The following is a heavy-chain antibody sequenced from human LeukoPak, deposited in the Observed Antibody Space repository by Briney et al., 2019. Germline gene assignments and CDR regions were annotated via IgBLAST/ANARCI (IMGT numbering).Heavy chain of an antibody. J-gene: IGHJ4*02. V-gene: IGHV3-7*01. CDR2: IKQDGSEK. D-gene: IGHD2-2*01. Sequence: GGSLRLSCAASGFTFSSYWMSWVRQAPGKGLEWVANIKQDGSEKYYVDSAKGRFTISRDNAKNSLYLQMNSLRAEDTAVYYCAREVVPAAFGYWGQGTLVTVSS. CDR3: AREVVPAAFGY. CDR1: GFTFSSYW.